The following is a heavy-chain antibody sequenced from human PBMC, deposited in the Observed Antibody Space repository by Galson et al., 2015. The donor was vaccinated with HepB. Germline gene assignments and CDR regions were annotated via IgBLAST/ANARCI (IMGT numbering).Heavy chain of an antibody. Sequence: SLRLSCAASGFTFSSYAMSWVRQAPGKGLEWVSAISGSGGSTYYADSVKGRFTISRDNSKNTLYLQMNSLRAEDTAVYYCARGDEEVAGKGFYYYYYGMDVWGQGTTVTVSS. V-gene: IGHV3-23*01. CDR1: GFTFSSYA. J-gene: IGHJ6*02. D-gene: IGHD6-19*01. CDR2: ISGSGGST. CDR3: ARGDEEVAGKGFYYYYYGMDV.